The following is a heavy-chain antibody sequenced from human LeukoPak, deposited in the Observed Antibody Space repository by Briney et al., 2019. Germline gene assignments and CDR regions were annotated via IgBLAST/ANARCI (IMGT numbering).Heavy chain of an antibody. V-gene: IGHV3-33*01. Sequence: GGSLRLSCAASGFTFSSYGMHWVRQAPGKGLEWVAVIWYDGSNKYYADSVKGRSTISRDNSKNTLYLQMNSLRAEDTAVYYCARDQAVAGLNWFDPWGQGTLVTVSS. D-gene: IGHD6-19*01. CDR2: IWYDGSNK. CDR3: ARDQAVAGLNWFDP. CDR1: GFTFSSYG. J-gene: IGHJ5*02.